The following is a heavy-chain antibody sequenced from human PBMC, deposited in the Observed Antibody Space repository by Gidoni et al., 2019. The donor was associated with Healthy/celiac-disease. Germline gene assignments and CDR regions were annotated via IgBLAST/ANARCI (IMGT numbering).Heavy chain of an antibody. CDR3: ARDQGIWGSYRLGNWFDP. CDR2: INPNSGGT. J-gene: IGHJ5*02. D-gene: IGHD3-16*02. CDR1: GYTFTGYY. V-gene: IGHV1-2*02. Sequence: QVQLVQSGAEVTKPGASVKVSCKASGYTFTGYYMHWVRQAPGQGLEWMGWINPNSGGTNYAQKFQGRVTMTRDTSISTAYMELSRLRSDDTAVYYCARDQGIWGSYRLGNWFDPWGQGTLVTVSS.